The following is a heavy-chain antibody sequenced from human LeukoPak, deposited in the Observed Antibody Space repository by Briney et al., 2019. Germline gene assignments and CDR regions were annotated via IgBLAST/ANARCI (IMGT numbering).Heavy chain of an antibody. D-gene: IGHD2-2*01. CDR1: GYTFTVNY. Sequence: ASVKVSCKPSGYTFTVNYLHWVRQAPGQGLEWVGWMNPNSGGTGYAQKFQGRVTMTRGTSISTAYMELSSLTSDDTAVYYCTRGAGTSWFDYWGQGSLVTVSS. J-gene: IGHJ4*02. CDR3: TRGAGTSWFDY. CDR2: MNPNSGGT. V-gene: IGHV1-2*02.